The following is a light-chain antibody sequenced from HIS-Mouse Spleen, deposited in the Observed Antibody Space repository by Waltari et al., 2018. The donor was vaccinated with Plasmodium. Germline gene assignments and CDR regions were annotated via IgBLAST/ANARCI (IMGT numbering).Light chain of an antibody. CDR1: SSNIGNNY. CDR2: DNN. V-gene: IGLV1-51*01. CDR3: GTWDSSLSAGVV. Sequence: QSVLTQPPSVSAAPGQKVTIPCSGRSSNIGNNYLSWYQQLPGTAPKLLIYDNNKRPSGIPDRFSGSKSGTSATLGITGLQTGDEADYYCGTWDSSLSAGVVFGGGTKLTVL. J-gene: IGLJ2*01.